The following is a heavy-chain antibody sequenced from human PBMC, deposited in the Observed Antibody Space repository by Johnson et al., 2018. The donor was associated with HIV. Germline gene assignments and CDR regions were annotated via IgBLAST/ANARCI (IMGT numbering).Heavy chain of an antibody. CDR3: AKDEGGSYSQDAFDI. CDR1: GFTFSSYW. D-gene: IGHD1-26*01. V-gene: IGHV3-74*01. Sequence: VQLVESGGGLVQPGGSLRLSCAASGFTFSSYWMHWVRQAPGKGLVWVSRINSDGSTTSYADSVKGRFTISRDNAKNSLYLQMNSLRAEDTALYYCAKDEGGSYSQDAFDIWGQGTMVTVSS. J-gene: IGHJ3*02. CDR2: INSDGSTT.